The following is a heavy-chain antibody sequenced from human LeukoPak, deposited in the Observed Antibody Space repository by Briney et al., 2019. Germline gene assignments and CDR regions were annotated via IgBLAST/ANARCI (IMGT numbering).Heavy chain of an antibody. Sequence: TSETLSLTCTVSGGSISSYYWSWIRQPAGKGLEWIGRIYTSGSTNYNPSLKSRVTMSVDTSKNQFSLKLSSVTAADTAVYYCARGRAHPSPQAERRTFDIWGQGTMVTVSS. CDR3: ARGRAHPSPQAERRTFDI. D-gene: IGHD6-25*01. V-gene: IGHV4-4*07. CDR1: GGSISSYY. CDR2: IYTSGST. J-gene: IGHJ3*02.